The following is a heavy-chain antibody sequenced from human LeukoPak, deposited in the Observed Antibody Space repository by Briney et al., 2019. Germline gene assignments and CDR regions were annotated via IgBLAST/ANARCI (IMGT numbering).Heavy chain of an antibody. CDR3: ARVYYDSSQRYAFDI. J-gene: IGHJ3*02. D-gene: IGHD3-22*01. CDR1: GFTFDDYG. CDR2: INWNGGST. V-gene: IGHV3-20*04. Sequence: PGGSLRLSCAASGFTFDDYGMSWVRQAPGKGLEWVSGINWNGGSTGYADSVKGRFTISRDNAKNSLYLQMNSLRAEDTALYYCARVYYDSSQRYAFDIWGQGTMVTVSS.